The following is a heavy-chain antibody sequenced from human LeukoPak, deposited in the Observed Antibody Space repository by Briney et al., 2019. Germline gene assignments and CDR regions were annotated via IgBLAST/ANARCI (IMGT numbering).Heavy chain of an antibody. CDR3: ARDLWSTAAGIFDF. CDR2: IYSTGNT. Sequence: SETLSLTCTVSGYSISSGYYWGWIRQPPGKGLEWMGSIYSTGNTHYNPSPESRLIISVDTSKNSFSLKLSSVTAADTAVYFCARDLWSTAAGIFDFWGQGALVTVSS. D-gene: IGHD6-25*01. J-gene: IGHJ4*02. CDR1: GYSISSGYY. V-gene: IGHV4-38-2*02.